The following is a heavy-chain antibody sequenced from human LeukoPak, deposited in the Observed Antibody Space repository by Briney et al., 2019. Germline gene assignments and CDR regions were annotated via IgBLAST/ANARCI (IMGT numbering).Heavy chain of an antibody. J-gene: IGHJ4*02. CDR1: GGTFSSYA. CDR2: IIPILGIA. CDR3: ASEDCGGDCYDYFDY. D-gene: IGHD2-21*02. V-gene: IGHV1-69*04. Sequence: EASVKVSCKASGGTFSSYAISWVRQAPGQGLEWMGRIIPILGIANYAQKFQGRVTITADKSTSTAYMELSSLRSEDTAVYYCASEDCGGDCYDYFDYWGQGTLVTVPS.